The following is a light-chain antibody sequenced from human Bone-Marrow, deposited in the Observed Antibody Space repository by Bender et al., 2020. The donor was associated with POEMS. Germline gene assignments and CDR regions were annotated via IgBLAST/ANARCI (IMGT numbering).Light chain of an antibody. CDR3: SSYTSRNGYV. CDR1: TNDVGGYNY. Sequence: QSALTQPASVSASPGQSVTISCTGTTNDVGGYNYVSWYQQHPGKAPKLMIFDVSTRPSGVSDRFSGSKSGNTASLTISGLQAEDEADYYCSSYTSRNGYVFGTGTKVTVL. J-gene: IGLJ1*01. CDR2: DVS. V-gene: IGLV2-14*03.